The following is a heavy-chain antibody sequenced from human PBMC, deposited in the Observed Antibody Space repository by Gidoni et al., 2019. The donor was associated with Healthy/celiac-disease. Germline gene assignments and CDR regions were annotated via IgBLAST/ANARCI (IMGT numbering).Heavy chain of an antibody. CDR2: ISGSGGST. D-gene: IGHD7-27*01. Sequence: EVQLLESGGVLVQPGGSLRLSCAASGVTFSRYAMSWVRQAPGKGLGWVSAISGSGGSTFYADSVKGRFTISRDNSKNTLYLQINSLRAEDTAVYYCAKLRPTGETDYWGQGTLVTVSS. CDR1: GVTFSRYA. V-gene: IGHV3-23*01. CDR3: AKLRPTGETDY. J-gene: IGHJ4*02.